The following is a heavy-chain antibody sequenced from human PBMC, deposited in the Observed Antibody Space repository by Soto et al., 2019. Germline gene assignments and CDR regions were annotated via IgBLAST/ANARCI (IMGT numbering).Heavy chain of an antibody. CDR3: AREEVVAAAGPYYFDY. Sequence: ASVKVSCKASGYTFTSYGISWVRQAPGQGLEWMGWISAYIGNTNYAQKLQGRVTMTTDTSTSTAYMELRSLRSDDTAVYYCAREEVVAAAGPYYFDYWGQGTLVTVSS. CDR1: GYTFTSYG. D-gene: IGHD6-13*01. J-gene: IGHJ4*02. CDR2: ISAYIGNT. V-gene: IGHV1-18*01.